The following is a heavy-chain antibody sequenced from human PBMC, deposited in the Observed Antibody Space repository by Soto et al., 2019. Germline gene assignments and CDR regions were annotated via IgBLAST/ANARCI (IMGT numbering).Heavy chain of an antibody. CDR3: ARDKRDLRFSEWSYYFDF. D-gene: IGHD3-3*01. CDR1: GFTFSSYA. Sequence: QVQLVESGGGVVQPGRSLRLSCAASGFTFSSYAVHWVRQAPGKGLEWVAVISYDGSNKYYADSVKGRFTISRDNSKNTLYLQMNSLRAEDTAVYYCARDKRDLRFSEWSYYFDFWGQGTLVTVSS. V-gene: IGHV3-30-3*01. CDR2: ISYDGSNK. J-gene: IGHJ4*02.